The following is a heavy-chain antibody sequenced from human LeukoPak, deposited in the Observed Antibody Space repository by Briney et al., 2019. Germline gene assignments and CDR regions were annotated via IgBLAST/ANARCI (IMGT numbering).Heavy chain of an antibody. Sequence: GGSLRLSCAASGFMFSNYAMTWVRQAPGKGLESISVISGSGDATNYADSVKGRFTIPRDNSKNMLYVQMNSLRAEDTAVYYCAKSTSFYLDSWGQGTLVTVSS. CDR1: GFMFSNYA. CDR3: AKSTSFYLDS. V-gene: IGHV3-23*01. J-gene: IGHJ4*02. CDR2: ISGSGDAT.